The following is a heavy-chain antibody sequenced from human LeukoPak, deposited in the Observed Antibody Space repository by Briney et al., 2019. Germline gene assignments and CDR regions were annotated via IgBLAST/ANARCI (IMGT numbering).Heavy chain of an antibody. CDR2: IYYSGST. Sequence: PSETLSLTCAVYGGSFSGYYWSWIRQPPGKGLEWIGYIYYSGSTNYNPSLKSRVTISVDTSKNQFSLKLSSVTAADTAVYYCARHVGAAMVTGFDPWGQGTLVTVSS. D-gene: IGHD5-18*01. CDR3: ARHVGAAMVTGFDP. CDR1: GGSFSGYY. V-gene: IGHV4-59*08. J-gene: IGHJ5*02.